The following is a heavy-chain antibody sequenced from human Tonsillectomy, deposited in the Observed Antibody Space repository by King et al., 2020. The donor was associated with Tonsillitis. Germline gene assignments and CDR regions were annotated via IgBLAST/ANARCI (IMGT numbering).Heavy chain of an antibody. CDR3: AKDLVGATIWYFDL. CDR1: GSTFSSYS. J-gene: IGHJ2*01. Sequence: VQLVESGGGLKQPGGSLSISCEASGSTFSSYSISWVRQPPGRGLEWVSTIIGSGGTTYYHASVKGRVTISGDNSKNTLYLKMNTLRAEDTAVYYCAKDLVGATIWYFDLWGRGTLVTVSS. D-gene: IGHD1-26*01. V-gene: IGHV3-23*04. CDR2: IIGSGGTT.